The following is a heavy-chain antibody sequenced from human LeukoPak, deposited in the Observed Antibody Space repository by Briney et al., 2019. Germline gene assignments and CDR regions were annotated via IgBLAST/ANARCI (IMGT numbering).Heavy chain of an antibody. CDR3: ARRRYSGSYFLAD. CDR1: GFTFSSNW. Sequence: GGSLRLSCAASGFTFSSNWMHWVRQAPGKGLVWVSHINRDGSTTYYADSVKGRFTISRDNAKNTLYLQMNSLRAEDTAVYYCARRRYSGSYFLADWGQGTLVTVSS. J-gene: IGHJ4*02. D-gene: IGHD1-26*01. V-gene: IGHV3-74*01. CDR2: INRDGSTT.